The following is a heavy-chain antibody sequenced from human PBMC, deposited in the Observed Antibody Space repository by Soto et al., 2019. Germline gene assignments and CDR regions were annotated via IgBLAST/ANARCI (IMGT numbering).Heavy chain of an antibody. CDR1: GGSFSGYY. D-gene: IGHD1-26*01. V-gene: IGHV4-34*01. Sequence: SETLSLTCAVYGGSFSGYYWSWIRQPPGKGLEWIGEINHSGSTNYNPSLKSRVTISVDTSKNQFSLKLSSVTAADTAVYYCARCSGWEILSGYNWFDPWGQGTLVTVYS. CDR2: INHSGST. J-gene: IGHJ5*02. CDR3: ARCSGWEILSGYNWFDP.